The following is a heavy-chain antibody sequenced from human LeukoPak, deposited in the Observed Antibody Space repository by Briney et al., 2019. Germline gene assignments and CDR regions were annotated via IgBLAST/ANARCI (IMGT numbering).Heavy chain of an antibody. CDR1: GGSISSYY. CDR3: ASEYRPGYRGGFDP. CDR2: IYYSGST. V-gene: IGHV4-59*01. D-gene: IGHD5-12*01. J-gene: IGHJ5*02. Sequence: SETLSLTCTVSGGSISSYYWSWIRQPPGKGLEWIGYIYYSGSTNYNPSLKSRVTISVDTSKNQFPLKLSSVTAADTAVYYCASEYRPGYRGGFDPWGQGTLVTVSS.